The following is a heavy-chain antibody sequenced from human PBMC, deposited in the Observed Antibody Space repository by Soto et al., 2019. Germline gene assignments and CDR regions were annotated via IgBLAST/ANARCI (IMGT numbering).Heavy chain of an antibody. D-gene: IGHD5-12*01. V-gene: IGHV3-33*01. J-gene: IGHJ3*02. CDR1: GFTFSSYG. Sequence: QVQLVESGGGVVQPGRSLRLSCAASGFTFSSYGMHWVRQAPGKGLEWVAVIWYDGSNKYYADSVKGRFTISRDNSKNTLYLQMNSLRAEDTAVYYCARGFSAEMATYAFDIWGQGKMVTVSS. CDR2: IWYDGSNK. CDR3: ARGFSAEMATYAFDI.